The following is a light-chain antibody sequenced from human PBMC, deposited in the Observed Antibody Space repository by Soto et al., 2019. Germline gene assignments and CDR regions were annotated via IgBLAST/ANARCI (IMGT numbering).Light chain of an antibody. V-gene: IGKV1-39*01. CDR3: QQSYSTPGPIT. J-gene: IGKJ5*01. Sequence: DLQMTQSPSSLSASVGDRVTITCRASQSISSYLNWYQQKPGKAPKLLIYAASSLQSGVPSRFSGSGSGTDFTLTISSLQPEDFATYYCQQSYSTPGPITFGQGTRLEIK. CDR2: AAS. CDR1: QSISSY.